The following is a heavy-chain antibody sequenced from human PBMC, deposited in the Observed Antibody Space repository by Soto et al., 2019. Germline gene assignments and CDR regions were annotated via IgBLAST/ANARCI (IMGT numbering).Heavy chain of an antibody. J-gene: IGHJ4*02. D-gene: IGHD5-12*01. V-gene: IGHV3-33*01. Sequence: QVQLFQSGGGVVQPGGSLRLSCAASGFTFSLYGMHWVRQAPGKGLEWVAVIWNDGSEKNYADSVKGRFTLSGDSSKNTLYLEMNSLRVEDTAVYYCARVGPNGYDLDVDYWGQGTLVTVSS. CDR1: GFTFSLYG. CDR3: ARVGPNGYDLDVDY. CDR2: IWNDGSEK.